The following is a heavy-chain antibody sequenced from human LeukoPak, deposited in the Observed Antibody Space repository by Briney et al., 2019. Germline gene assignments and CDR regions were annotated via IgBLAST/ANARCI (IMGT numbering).Heavy chain of an antibody. Sequence: SDTLSLTCAVYGGSFSGYYWRWIRQPPGQGLEGIGEINHSGCTNYNPSLKSQVTLSVDTPKHQFSLTLSSVTAADTAGYYFARAAGLTYCGGDCYSGYFDYGGQETLVTVST. D-gene: IGHD2-21*02. V-gene: IGHV4-34*01. CDR3: ARAAGLTYCGGDCYSGYFDY. CDR2: INHSGCT. J-gene: IGHJ4*02. CDR1: GGSFSGYY.